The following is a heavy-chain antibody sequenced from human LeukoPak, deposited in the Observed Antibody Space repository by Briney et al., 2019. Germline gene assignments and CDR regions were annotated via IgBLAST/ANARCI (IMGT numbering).Heavy chain of an antibody. CDR3: AKIIIIEVDAFDV. CDR2: ISGSGGNT. CDR1: GFTFSRYA. V-gene: IGHV3-23*01. D-gene: IGHD3-16*02. Sequence: GGSLRLSCAASGFTFSRYAMTWGRQAPGKGQEWVSAISGSGGNTYYADSVKGRFTISRDNSKNTLYLQMDSLRAEDTAVYYCAKIIIIEVDAFDVWGQGTMVTVSS. J-gene: IGHJ3*01.